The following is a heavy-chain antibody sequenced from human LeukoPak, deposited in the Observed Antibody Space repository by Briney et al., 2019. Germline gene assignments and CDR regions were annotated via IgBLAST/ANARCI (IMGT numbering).Heavy chain of an antibody. J-gene: IGHJ4*02. CDR2: ISAYNGNT. CDR3: TVGFGEFGEFDY. CDR1: GYTFTGYY. D-gene: IGHD3-10*01. V-gene: IGHV1-18*04. Sequence: ASVKVSCKASGYTFTGYYMHWVRQAPGQGLEWMGLISAYNGNTNYAQKLQGRVTITTDTSTSTAYMELRSLRSDDTAVYYCTVGFGEFGEFDYWGQGTLVTVSS.